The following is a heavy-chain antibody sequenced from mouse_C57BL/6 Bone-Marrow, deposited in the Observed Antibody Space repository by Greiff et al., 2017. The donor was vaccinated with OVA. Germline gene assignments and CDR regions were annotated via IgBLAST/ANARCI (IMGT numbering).Heavy chain of an antibody. CDR2: IRNKANGYTT. J-gene: IGHJ2*01. CDR3: ARYERAYYFDY. V-gene: IGHV7-3*01. Sequence: EVMLVESGGGLVQPGGSLSLSCAASGFTFTDYYMSWVRQPPGKALEWLGFIRNKANGYTTEYTASFKGRFTISRDNSPSILYLQLNALSAEDSATYYCARYERAYYFDYWGQGTTLTVSS. CDR1: GFTFTDYY.